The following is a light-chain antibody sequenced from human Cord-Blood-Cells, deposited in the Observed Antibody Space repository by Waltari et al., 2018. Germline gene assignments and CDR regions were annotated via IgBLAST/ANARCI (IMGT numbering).Light chain of an antibody. CDR3: QVWDSSSDHRV. J-gene: IGLJ3*02. CDR1: NIGSKS. CDR2: YDS. Sequence: SYVLTQPPSVSVAPGKTARITCGGNNIGSKSVHWYQQKPGQAPVLVIYYDSDRPSGIPERFSGSNSGNTATLTIGRVEAGDEADYDCQVWDSSSDHRVFGGGTKLTVL. V-gene: IGLV3-21*04.